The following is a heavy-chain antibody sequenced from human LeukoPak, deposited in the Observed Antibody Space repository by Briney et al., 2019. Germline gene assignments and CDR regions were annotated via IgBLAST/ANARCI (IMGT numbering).Heavy chain of an antibody. CDR3: ARDLSPSISSSWVY. V-gene: IGHV1-69*05. J-gene: IGHJ4*02. CDR1: GGTFSSYD. D-gene: IGHD6-13*01. Sequence: ASVKVSCKASGGTFSSYDITWVRQAPGQGLEWMGGIIPIFGTANYAQKFQGRVTMTRDTSTSTVYMELSSLRSEDTAVYYCARDLSPSISSSWVYWGQGTLVTVSS. CDR2: IIPIFGTA.